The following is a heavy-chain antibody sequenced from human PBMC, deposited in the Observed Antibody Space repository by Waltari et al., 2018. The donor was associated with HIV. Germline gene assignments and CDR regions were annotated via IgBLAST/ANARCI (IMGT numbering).Heavy chain of an antibody. D-gene: IGHD2-21*01. CDR3: TTVGEGTRDY. Sequence: EVLLVESGGGLGKPGGSLRLSCAASGFPFSDAWMSWVRQAPGRGVEWVARIKGNTDGGTTDYAAPVKDRITISSDDSKTTLYVKMNSLRPEDTAVYYCTTVGEGTRDYWGQGTLITVSS. J-gene: IGHJ4*01. V-gene: IGHV3-15*01. CDR2: IKGNTDGGTT. CDR1: GFPFSDAW.